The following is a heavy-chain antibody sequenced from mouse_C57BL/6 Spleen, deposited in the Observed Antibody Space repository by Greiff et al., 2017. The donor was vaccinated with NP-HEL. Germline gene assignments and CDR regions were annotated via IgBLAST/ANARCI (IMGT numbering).Heavy chain of an antibody. Sequence: EVKLMESGGGLVKPGGSLKLSCAASGFTFSDYGMHWVRQAPEKGLEWVAYISSGSSTIYYADTVKGRFTFSRDNAKNTLFLQMTSLRSEDTAMYYCAREGYDGYFDVWGTGTTVTVSS. V-gene: IGHV5-17*01. CDR3: AREGYDGYFDV. CDR1: GFTFSDYG. CDR2: ISSGSSTI. J-gene: IGHJ1*03. D-gene: IGHD3-1*01.